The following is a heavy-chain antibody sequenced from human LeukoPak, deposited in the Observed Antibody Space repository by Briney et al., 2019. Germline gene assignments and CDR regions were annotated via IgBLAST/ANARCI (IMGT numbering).Heavy chain of an antibody. CDR2: MNPITGNT. D-gene: IGHD6-6*01. V-gene: IGHV1-8*01. J-gene: IGHJ6*02. CDR3: TRSSSSVPYYYYGMDV. Sequence: ASVKVSCKPSGYTFTSYDFNWVRQAPGQGLEYMGWMNPITGNTGYAQKFQGRVTMTRDTSISTAYMELTSLRSEDTAVYYCTRSSSSVPYYYYGMDVWGQGTSVTVSS. CDR1: GYTFTSYD.